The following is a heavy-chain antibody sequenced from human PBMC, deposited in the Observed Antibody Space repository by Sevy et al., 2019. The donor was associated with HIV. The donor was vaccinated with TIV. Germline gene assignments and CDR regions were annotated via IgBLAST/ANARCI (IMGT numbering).Heavy chain of an antibody. CDR3: ARDPQSVRHRGSFDS. CDR2: VSKEGTNK. D-gene: IGHD3-10*01. J-gene: IGHJ4*02. V-gene: IGHV3-30-3*01. Sequence: GGSLRLSCEASGFTFTRYAFHWVRQAPGKGLEWVAVVSKEGTNKYYADSVKGRFTISRDNSRNTLFLQMQSLRADDTAVYVCARDPQSVRHRGSFDSWGQGTLVTVSS. CDR1: GFTFTRYA.